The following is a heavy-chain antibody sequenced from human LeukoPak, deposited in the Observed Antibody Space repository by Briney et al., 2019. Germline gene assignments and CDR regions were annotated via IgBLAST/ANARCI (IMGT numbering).Heavy chain of an antibody. Sequence: GGSLGLSCAASGFTFNNYAMSWVRQAPGKGLEWVSVISAGGVHTYYADSVKGRFTISRDNSKNTLYLQMDSLRAEDTAVYYCAKPTSSLAAAGFDCWGQGTLVTVSS. CDR1: GFTFNNYA. V-gene: IGHV3-23*01. CDR3: AKPTSSLAAAGFDC. J-gene: IGHJ4*02. CDR2: ISAGGVHT. D-gene: IGHD6-13*01.